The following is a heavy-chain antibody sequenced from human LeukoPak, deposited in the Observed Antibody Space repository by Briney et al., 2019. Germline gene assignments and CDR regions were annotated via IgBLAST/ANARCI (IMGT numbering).Heavy chain of an antibody. CDR1: GGTFSSHA. Sequence: GASVKVSCKASGGTFSSHAISWVRQAPGQGLEWMGGIIPIFGTANYAQKFQGRVTITADESTSTAYMELSSLRSEDTAVYYCAKARRNGLLHLYYWGQGTLGTGSP. V-gene: IGHV1-69*01. D-gene: IGHD5-24*01. J-gene: IGHJ4*02. CDR2: IIPIFGTA. CDR3: AKARRNGLLHLYY.